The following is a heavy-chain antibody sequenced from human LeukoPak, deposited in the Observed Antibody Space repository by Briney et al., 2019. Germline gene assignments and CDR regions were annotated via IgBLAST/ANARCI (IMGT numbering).Heavy chain of an antibody. J-gene: IGHJ4*02. V-gene: IGHV4-30-4*08. D-gene: IGHD1-26*01. CDR3: ARYHGGSYTKNFDY. CDR2: IYYSGGT. Sequence: NSSETLSLTCTVSGGSISSGDYYWSWIRQPPGKGLEWIGYIYYSGGTYYNPSLKSRVTISVDTSKNQFSLKLSSVTAADTAVYYCARYHGGSYTKNFDYWGQGTLVTVSS. CDR1: GGSISSGDYY.